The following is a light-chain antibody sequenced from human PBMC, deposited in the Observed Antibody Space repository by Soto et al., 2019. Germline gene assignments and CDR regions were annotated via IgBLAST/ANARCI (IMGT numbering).Light chain of an antibody. V-gene: IGKV1-33*01. J-gene: IGKJ3*01. Sequence: DIQMTQSPSSLSASVGDRVTITCQASQAISNYLNWYQQKPGKAPKLLIYDASNLETGVPSRFSGSGSGTDFTFTISSLQPEDIATYYCQQYDNLLRGITFGPGTKVDIK. CDR2: DAS. CDR1: QAISNY. CDR3: QQYDNLLRGIT.